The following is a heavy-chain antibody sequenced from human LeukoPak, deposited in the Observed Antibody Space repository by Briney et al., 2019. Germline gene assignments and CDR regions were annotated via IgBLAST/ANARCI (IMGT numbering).Heavy chain of an antibody. CDR2: ISSSSSYI. Sequence: GGSLRLSCAASGFTFSSYSMNWVRQAPGKGLGWVSSISSSSSYIYYADSVKGRFTISRDNAKNSLYLQMNSLRAEDTAVYYCAREVNSITMVRGVLNAFDIWGQGTMVTVSS. CDR1: GFTFSSYS. V-gene: IGHV3-21*01. J-gene: IGHJ3*02. D-gene: IGHD3-10*01. CDR3: AREVNSITMVRGVLNAFDI.